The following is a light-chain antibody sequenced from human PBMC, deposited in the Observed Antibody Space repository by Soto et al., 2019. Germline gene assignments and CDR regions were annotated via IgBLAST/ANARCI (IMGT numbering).Light chain of an antibody. CDR1: SSDFGGYNY. J-gene: IGLJ1*01. CDR2: DVS. CDR3: SSYTSSSTRSV. V-gene: IGLV2-14*01. Sequence: QSALTQPASVSGSPGQSITISCAGTSSDFGGYNYVSWYQQHPGKAPKLMICDVSNRPSGVSNRFSGSKSGNTASLTISGHQAEDEADYYCSSYTSSSTRSVFGTGTQLTVL.